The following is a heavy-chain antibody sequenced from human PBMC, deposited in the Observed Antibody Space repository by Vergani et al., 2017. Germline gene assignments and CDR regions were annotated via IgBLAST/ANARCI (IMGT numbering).Heavy chain of an antibody. J-gene: IGHJ3*02. CDR2: IYTSGST. D-gene: IGHD1-1*01. Sequence: QVQLQESGPGLVKPSETLSLTCTVSGGSISSYYWSWIRQPAGKGLEWIGRIYTSGSTNYNPSLKSRVTMSVDTSKNQFSLKLSSVTAADTAVYYCARYRVGFSYSLERPRSDAFDIWGQGTMVTVSS. CDR1: GGSISSYY. V-gene: IGHV4-4*07. CDR3: ARYRVGFSYSLERPRSDAFDI.